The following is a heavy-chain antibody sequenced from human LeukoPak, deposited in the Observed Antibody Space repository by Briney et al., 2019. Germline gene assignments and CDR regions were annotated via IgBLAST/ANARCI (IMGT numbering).Heavy chain of an antibody. CDR2: INHSGST. CDR1: GGSISSGGYY. J-gene: IGHJ4*02. CDR3: ARGRFDY. V-gene: IGHV4-34*01. Sequence: PSETLSLTCTVSGGSISSGGYYWSWIRQPPGKGLEWIGEINHSGSTNYNPSLKSRVTISVDTSKNQFSLKLSSVTAADTAVYYCARGRFDYWGQGTLVTVSS.